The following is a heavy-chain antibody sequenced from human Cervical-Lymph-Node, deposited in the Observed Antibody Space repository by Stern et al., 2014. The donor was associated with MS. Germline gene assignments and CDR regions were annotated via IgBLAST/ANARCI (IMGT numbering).Heavy chain of an antibody. CDR2: ISPHNGDT. J-gene: IGHJ4*02. V-gene: IGHV1-18*01. CDR3: VRVGSSGWQYFDY. CDR1: GYTFHTYG. Sequence: QMQLVQSGAEVKNPGASVKVSCQASGYTFHTYGITWVRQAPGQGLEWMGWISPHNGDTRYVQKLQGRVSMTTDTSSSTVYMELRSLRFDDTAVYYCVRVGSSGWQYFDYWGQGTLVTVSS. D-gene: IGHD6-19*01.